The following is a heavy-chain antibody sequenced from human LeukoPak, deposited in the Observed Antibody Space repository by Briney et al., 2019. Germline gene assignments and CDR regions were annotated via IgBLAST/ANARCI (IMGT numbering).Heavy chain of an antibody. Sequence: GASVTVSCKVSGYTLTELSMHLVRQAPGKGREWTGGFDPEDGETIYAQKFQGKVTMTEDTSTDTAYMELSSLRSEDTAVYYCATDNPNAPSYYYMDVWGKGTTVTVSS. D-gene: IGHD2-8*01. J-gene: IGHJ6*03. CDR2: FDPEDGET. V-gene: IGHV1-24*01. CDR1: GYTLTELS. CDR3: ATDNPNAPSYYYMDV.